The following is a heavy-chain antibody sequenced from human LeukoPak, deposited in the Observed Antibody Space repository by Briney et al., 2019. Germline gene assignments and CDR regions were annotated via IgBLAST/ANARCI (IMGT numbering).Heavy chain of an antibody. CDR1: GFTFNSYP. D-gene: IGHD3-10*01. Sequence: GGSLRLSCSASGFTFNSYPVHRVRQAPGKGLEWVSAISGSGDGTYYADSVKGRFTISRDNSKNTLFLQMNSLRAEDTAVYYCAKAGVLTLVRGVIVDYWGQGTLVTVSS. V-gene: IGHV3-23*01. CDR3: AKAGVLTLVRGVIVDY. CDR2: ISGSGDGT. J-gene: IGHJ4*02.